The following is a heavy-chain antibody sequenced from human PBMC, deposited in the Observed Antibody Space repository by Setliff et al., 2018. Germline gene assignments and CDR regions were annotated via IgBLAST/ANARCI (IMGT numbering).Heavy chain of an antibody. CDR3: TEDEYGSGILVDC. D-gene: IGHD3-10*01. Sequence: GGSLRRSCVASGFTLGDYAMSWVRQAPGKGLEWVGYIRTKAYGETTEYAASVKVRFTISRDDSKNIVYLQMNSLRTEDTAVYYCTEDEYGSGILVDCGGQGTLVTV. CDR2: IRTKAYGETT. J-gene: IGHJ4*02. CDR1: GFTLGDYA. V-gene: IGHV3-49*04.